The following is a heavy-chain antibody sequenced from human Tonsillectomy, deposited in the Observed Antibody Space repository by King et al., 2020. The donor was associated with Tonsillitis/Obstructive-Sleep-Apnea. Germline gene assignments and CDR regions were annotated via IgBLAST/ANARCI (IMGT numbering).Heavy chain of an antibody. CDR2: INHSGST. CDR3: ARDPWGAVAVLDY. V-gene: IGHV4-34*01. Sequence: VQLQQWGAGLLKPSETLSLTCAVYGGSFSGYYWSWIRQPPGKGLDWFGEINHSGSTNYNPSLKSRVTISVDTSKNQFSLKLGSVTAADTAVYYCARDPWGAVAVLDYWGQGTLVTVSS. J-gene: IGHJ4*02. D-gene: IGHD6-19*01. CDR1: GGSFSGYY.